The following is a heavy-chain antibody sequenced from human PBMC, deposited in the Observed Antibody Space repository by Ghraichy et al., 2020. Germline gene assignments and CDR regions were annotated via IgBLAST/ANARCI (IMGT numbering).Heavy chain of an antibody. CDR2: ISDDAGTT. Sequence: GGSLRLSCAASGFSFSNYAMIWVRQAPGKGLEWVSGISDDAGTTYYADSVKGRFTISRDNSKNTVYLQMNSLRAEDTAVYYCAQGLHCTRTVCPPGVWGQGTLVTVSS. CDR1: GFSFSNYA. J-gene: IGHJ4*02. D-gene: IGHD2-8*01. CDR3: AQGLHCTRTVCPPGV. V-gene: IGHV3-23*01.